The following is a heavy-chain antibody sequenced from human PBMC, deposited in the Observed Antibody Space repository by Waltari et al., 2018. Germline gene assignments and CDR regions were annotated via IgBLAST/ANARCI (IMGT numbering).Heavy chain of an antibody. CDR2: SNWDGDRT. CDR3: ARDIGPTGTTAYFDY. V-gene: IGHV3-43D*04. Sequence: EVQLVESGGVVVQPGGSLRRFFAASVVTFDNYAMHGVRQAPGKRLEWLSLSNWDGDRTYYADSVTGRCTISRDNSRNSLFLQMNRLRGEDTALYYCARDIGPTGTTAYFDYWGQGPLVTVSS. D-gene: IGHD1-7*01. J-gene: IGHJ4*02. CDR1: VVTFDNYA.